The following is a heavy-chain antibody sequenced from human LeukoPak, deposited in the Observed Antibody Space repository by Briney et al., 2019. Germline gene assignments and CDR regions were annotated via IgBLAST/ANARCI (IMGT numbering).Heavy chain of an antibody. V-gene: IGHV6-1*01. J-gene: IGHJ5*02. Sequence: SQTLSLTCAISGDSVSGNSAAWTWIRQSPSRGLEWLGRTYYMSKWYNDYAASVESRITINPDTSENQFSLQLNSVTPEDTAVYYCARGVAVAGDNWFDPWGQGTLVTVSS. CDR3: ARGVAVAGDNWFDP. D-gene: IGHD6-19*01. CDR2: TYYMSKWYN. CDR1: GDSVSGNSAA.